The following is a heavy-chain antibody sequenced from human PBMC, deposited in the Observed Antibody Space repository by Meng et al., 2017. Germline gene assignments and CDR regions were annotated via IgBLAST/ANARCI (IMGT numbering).Heavy chain of an antibody. CDR3: AKEQYRDYYDSSGFQYFQH. Sequence: GGSLRLSCAASGFTFSSYAMSWVRQAPGKGLEWVSAISGSGGSTYYADSVKGRFTISRDNSKNTLYLQMNSLRAEDTAVYYCAKEQYRDYYDSSGFQYFQHWGQGTLVTVSS. CDR2: ISGSGGST. V-gene: IGHV3-23*01. D-gene: IGHD3-22*01. J-gene: IGHJ1*01. CDR1: GFTFSSYA.